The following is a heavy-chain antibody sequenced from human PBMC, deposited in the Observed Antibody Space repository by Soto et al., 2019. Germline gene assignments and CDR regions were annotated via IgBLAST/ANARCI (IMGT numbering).Heavy chain of an antibody. CDR1: GGSISSGGYY. D-gene: IGHD6-13*01. CDR2: IYYSGST. V-gene: IGHV4-31*03. CDR3: ARSCGVAAAGPFDY. J-gene: IGHJ4*02. Sequence: QVQLQESGPGLVKPSQTLSLTCTVSGGSISSGGYYWSWIRQHPGKGLEWIGYIYYSGSTYYNPSLESRFTMSVHASKNQVSLKLSSVAAADPAVYHCARSCGVAAAGPFDYWGQGTLVTVSS.